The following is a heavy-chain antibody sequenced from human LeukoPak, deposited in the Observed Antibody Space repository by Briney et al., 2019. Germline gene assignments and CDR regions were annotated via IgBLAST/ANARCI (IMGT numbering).Heavy chain of an antibody. CDR3: ARRPSIFGVVVTYYLDY. Sequence: SETLSLTCTVSGGSVRTSSYYWGWIRQPPGKGLEWIGSIYYSGSTYYNPSLKSRVTISLDTSKNQFSLKLNSVTAADTAVYYCARRPSIFGVVVTYYLDYWGQGTLVTVSS. D-gene: IGHD3-3*01. V-gene: IGHV4-39*01. CDR2: IYYSGST. CDR1: GGSVRTSSYY. J-gene: IGHJ4*02.